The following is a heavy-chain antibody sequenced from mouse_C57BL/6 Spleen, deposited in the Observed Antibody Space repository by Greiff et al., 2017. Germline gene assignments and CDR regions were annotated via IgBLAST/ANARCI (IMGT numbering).Heavy chain of an antibody. V-gene: IGHV1-26*01. CDR1: GYTFTDYY. D-gene: IGHD2-3*01. Sequence: EVQLQQSGPELVKPGPSVTISCTASGYTFTDYYMNWVKQSHGKSLEWIGDINPNNGGTSYNQKFKGKATLTVDKSSSTAYMELRSLTSEDSAVYYCADGFPWFAYWGQGTLVTVSA. CDR2: INPNNGGT. J-gene: IGHJ3*01. CDR3: ADGFPWFAY.